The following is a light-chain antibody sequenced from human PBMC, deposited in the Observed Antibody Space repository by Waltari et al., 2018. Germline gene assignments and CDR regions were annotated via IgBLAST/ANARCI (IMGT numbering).Light chain of an antibody. Sequence: DIVLTQSPGTLSLSPGEPATLSCRASQSVRSNYLAWYQQKPGQAPSLLIYAASSRATGVPDRISGSGSGTDFTLTLSRLEPEDFAVYYCQQHGTSPYTFGQGTKLQIK. V-gene: IGKV3-20*01. CDR2: AAS. CDR1: QSVRSNY. J-gene: IGKJ2*01. CDR3: QQHGTSPYT.